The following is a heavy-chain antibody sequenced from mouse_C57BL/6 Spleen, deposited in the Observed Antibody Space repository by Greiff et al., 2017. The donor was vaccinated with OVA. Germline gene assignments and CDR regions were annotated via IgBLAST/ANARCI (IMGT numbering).Heavy chain of an antibody. V-gene: IGHV14-4*01. Sequence: VQLQQSGAELVRPGASVKLSCTASGFNIKDDYMHWVKQRPEQGLEWIGWIDPENGDTESASKFQGKATITADTSSNTAYLQLSSLTSEDTAVYYCTTGRYYAMDYWGQGTSVTVSS. CDR2: IDPENGDT. CDR1: GFNIKDDY. J-gene: IGHJ4*01. CDR3: TTGRYYAMDY.